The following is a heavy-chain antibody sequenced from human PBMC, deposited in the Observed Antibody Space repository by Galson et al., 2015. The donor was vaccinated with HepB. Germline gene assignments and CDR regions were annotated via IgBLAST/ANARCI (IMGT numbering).Heavy chain of an antibody. D-gene: IGHD5-12*01. J-gene: IGHJ4*02. CDR3: AGGWIRSGYLEK. V-gene: IGHV3-23*01. CDR2: ISDTGART. Sequence: SLRLSCAASGFPFSSYAMSWVRQAPGEGLEWVSAISDTGARTYYVDSVKGRFTISRDNSKNTVYLQMNSLRAEDTAVYYCAGGWIRSGYLEKWGQGTLVTVSS. CDR1: GFPFSSYA.